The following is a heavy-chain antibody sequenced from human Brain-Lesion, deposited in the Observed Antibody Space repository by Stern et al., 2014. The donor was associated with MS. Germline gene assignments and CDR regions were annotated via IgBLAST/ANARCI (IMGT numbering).Heavy chain of an antibody. V-gene: IGHV1-2*02. Sequence: VQLVQSGAEGKKPGASVKVSCKTSGYIFTGYYIHWVRQAPGQGLEWMAWINPKTGGPKDAQKFQGRVTMSRDTSISTAYVELSSLTSDDTAVYYCARDQRGITIFGVVTDYYYLGMDVWGQGTTVTVSS. J-gene: IGHJ6*02. CDR3: ARDQRGITIFGVVTDYYYLGMDV. CDR1: GYIFTGYY. CDR2: INPKTGGP. D-gene: IGHD3-3*01.